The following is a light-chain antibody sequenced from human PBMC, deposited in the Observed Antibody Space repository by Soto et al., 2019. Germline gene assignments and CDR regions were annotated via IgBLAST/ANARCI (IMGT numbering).Light chain of an antibody. J-gene: IGLJ1*01. CDR1: SSDVGSYNL. V-gene: IGLV2-23*01. CDR2: EGT. Sequence: QSVLTQPASVSGSPGQSITISCTGTSSDVGSYNLVSWYQQHPGKAPKLMIYEGTKRPSGVSERFSGSRSGNTASLTISGLHAEDEADYYCCSYASSSTYVCGTGTKVTVL. CDR3: CSYASSSTYV.